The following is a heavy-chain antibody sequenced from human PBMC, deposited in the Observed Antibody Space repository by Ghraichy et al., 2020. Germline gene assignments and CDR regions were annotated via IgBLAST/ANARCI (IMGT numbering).Heavy chain of an antibody. V-gene: IGHV1-24*01. CDR1: GYTLMELP. CDR2: FDPEDGDT. Sequence: ASVKVSCRLSGYTLMELPIHWVRQAPGQGLEWMGGFDPEDGDTNYAQKFQGWVTMTRDTSISTVYMELARLTSDDTAMYYCARGPSTGDFDYWGQGTLVTVSS. J-gene: IGHJ4*02. CDR3: ARGPSTGDFDY. D-gene: IGHD5/OR15-5a*01.